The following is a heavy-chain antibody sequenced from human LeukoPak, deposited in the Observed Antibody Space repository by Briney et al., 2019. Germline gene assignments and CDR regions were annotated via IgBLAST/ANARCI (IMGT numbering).Heavy chain of an antibody. CDR1: GFTFSSYS. J-gene: IGHJ6*04. D-gene: IGHD3-10*02. V-gene: IGHV3-48*04. CDR2: ISSSGSTI. CDR3: AELGITMIGGV. Sequence: GGSLRLSCAASGFTFSSYSMNWVRQAPGKGLEWVSYISSSGSTIYYADSVKGRFTISRDNAKNSLYLQMNSLRAEDTAVFYCAELGITMIGGVWGKGTTVTISS.